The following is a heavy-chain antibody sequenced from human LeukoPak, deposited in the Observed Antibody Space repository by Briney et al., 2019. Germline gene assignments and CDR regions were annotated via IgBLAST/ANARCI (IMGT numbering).Heavy chain of an antibody. D-gene: IGHD3-22*01. CDR2: ISYSGST. J-gene: IGHJ4*02. Sequence: SETLSLTCTVSGGSISSSSYYWGWIRQPPGKGLEWIGSISYSGSTYYNPSLKSRVTTSVDTSKNQFSLRLSSVTAADTAVYYCASLTMIVVPWGQGTLVTVSS. CDR1: GGSISSSSYY. CDR3: ASLTMIVVP. V-gene: IGHV4-39*07.